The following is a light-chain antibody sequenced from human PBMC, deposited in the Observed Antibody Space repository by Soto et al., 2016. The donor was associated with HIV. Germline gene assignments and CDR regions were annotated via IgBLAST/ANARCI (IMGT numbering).Light chain of an antibody. J-gene: IGKJ2*01. Sequence: AIQLTQSPSSLSASVGDRVTITCRASQGISSALAWYQQKPGKAPKLLIYDASSLESGVPSRFSGSGSGTEFTLTISSLQPDDSATYYCQQYSDYRTFGQGTKLEIK. CDR2: DAS. V-gene: IGKV1D-13*01. CDR1: QGISSA. CDR3: QQYSDYRT.